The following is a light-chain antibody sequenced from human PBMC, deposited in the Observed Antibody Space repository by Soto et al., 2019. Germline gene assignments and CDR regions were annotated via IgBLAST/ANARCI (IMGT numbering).Light chain of an antibody. CDR3: QQRSNWPPAIT. V-gene: IGKV3-11*01. CDR1: QSVSSN. CDR2: GAS. Sequence: EIVMTQSPATLSVSPGERATLSCRASQSVSSNLAWYQQKPGQAPRLLIYGASTRATGIPVRFSGSGSGTDFTLTISSLEPEDFAVYYCQQRSNWPPAITFGQGTRLEIK. J-gene: IGKJ5*01.